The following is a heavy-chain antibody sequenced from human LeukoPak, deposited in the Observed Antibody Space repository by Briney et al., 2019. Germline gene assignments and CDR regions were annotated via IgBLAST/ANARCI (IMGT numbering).Heavy chain of an antibody. V-gene: IGHV5-51*01. J-gene: IGHJ4*02. CDR2: IYPGDSDT. CDR3: ARHELGMVYAIVY. Sequence: GESLKTSSKGSGYSFTSYWIGWVRQMPGKGLEWMGIIYPGDSDTRYSPSFQGQVTISADKSISTAYLQWSSLKASDTAMYYCARHELGMVYAIVYWGQGTLVTVSS. CDR1: GYSFTSYW. D-gene: IGHD2-8*01.